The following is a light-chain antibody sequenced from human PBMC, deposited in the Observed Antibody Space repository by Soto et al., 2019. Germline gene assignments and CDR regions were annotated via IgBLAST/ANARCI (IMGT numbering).Light chain of an antibody. Sequence: EIALTQSPGTLSLSPGERATLSCRASQSVTSNYLAWYQQKPGQAPRLLMFGASIRDTGIPDRFSGSGSETDFTLTISRLEPEDFAVYYCQQYGSSPGTFGQGTKVEVK. CDR3: QQYGSSPGT. V-gene: IGKV3-20*01. CDR1: QSVTSNY. CDR2: GAS. J-gene: IGKJ1*01.